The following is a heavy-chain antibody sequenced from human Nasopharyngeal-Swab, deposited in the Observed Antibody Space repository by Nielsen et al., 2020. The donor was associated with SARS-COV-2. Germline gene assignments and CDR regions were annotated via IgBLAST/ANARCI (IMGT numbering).Heavy chain of an antibody. D-gene: IGHD1-14*01. CDR1: DKPISGYY. V-gene: IGHV4-59*13. Sequence: SETLSPPFPVPDKPISGYYWSWTPRPPGKGLGWIGYARHRGDAKYNSSPKSRVTISVDTSKNQFSLKLNSVTAADTAVYYCAKVKNVLPEPSFDSWGQGTLVTVSS. CDR2: ARHRGDA. CDR3: AKVKNVLPEPSFDS. J-gene: IGHJ4*01.